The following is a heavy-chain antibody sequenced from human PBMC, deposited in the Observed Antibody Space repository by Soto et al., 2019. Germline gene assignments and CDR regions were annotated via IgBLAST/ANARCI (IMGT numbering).Heavy chain of an antibody. Sequence: PSETLSLTCTVSGGSISSYYWSWIRQPPGKGLEWIVYIYYSGSTNYNPSLKSRVTISVDTSKSQFSLKLSSVTAADTAVYYCAREPRITIFGVVPWFDPWGQGTLVTVSS. D-gene: IGHD3-3*01. V-gene: IGHV4-59*01. J-gene: IGHJ5*02. CDR3: AREPRITIFGVVPWFDP. CDR1: GGSISSYY. CDR2: IYYSGST.